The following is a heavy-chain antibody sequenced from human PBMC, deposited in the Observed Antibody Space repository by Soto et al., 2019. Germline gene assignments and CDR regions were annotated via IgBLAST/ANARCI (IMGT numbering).Heavy chain of an antibody. V-gene: IGHV3-11*06. D-gene: IGHD6-13*01. J-gene: IGHJ4*02. CDR3: ARGAAAVPYYFDY. CDR1: GFTFSDYY. Sequence: GGSVRLSCAASGFTFSDYYMSWIRQAPGKGLEWVSYISSSSSYTNYADSVKGRFTISRDNAKNSLYLQMYSLRAQDTAVYYCARGAAAVPYYFDYWGQGTLVTVSS. CDR2: ISSSSSYT.